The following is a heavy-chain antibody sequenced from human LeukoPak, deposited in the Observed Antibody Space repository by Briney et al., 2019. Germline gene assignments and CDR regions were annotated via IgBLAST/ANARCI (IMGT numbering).Heavy chain of an antibody. V-gene: IGHV4-4*07. CDR3: ARGIVGATAPDY. J-gene: IGHJ4*02. CDR2: IYSSGST. CDR1: GGPISSYK. D-gene: IGHD1-26*01. Sequence: SETLSLTCTVSGGPISSYKWSWIRQPAGKGLEWIGRIYSSGSTNYTPSLKSRVTMSVDTSKNQFSLKLSSVTAADTAVYYCARGIVGATAPDYWGQGALVIVSS.